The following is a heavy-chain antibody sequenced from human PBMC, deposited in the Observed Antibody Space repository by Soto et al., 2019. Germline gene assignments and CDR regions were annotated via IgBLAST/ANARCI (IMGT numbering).Heavy chain of an antibody. V-gene: IGHV1-46*01. CDR1: GYTFTSYD. D-gene: IGHD1-26*01. CDR2: INPSGSST. CDR3: ATRVGSVGVLDY. J-gene: IGHJ4*02. Sequence: ASVKVSCKASGYTFTSYDINWVRQATGQGLEWMGIINPSGSSTTYAQKFQGRVTMTRDTSTSTLYMELRSLRSEDTAVYYCATRVGSVGVLDYWGLGTLVTVSS.